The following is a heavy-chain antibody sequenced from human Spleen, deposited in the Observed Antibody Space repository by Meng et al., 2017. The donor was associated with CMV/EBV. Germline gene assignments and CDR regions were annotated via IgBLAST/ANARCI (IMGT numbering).Heavy chain of an antibody. CDR2: INWNGGNT. Sequence: FTFDDYGMTWVRQAPGKGLEWVSGINWNGGNTGYADSVKGRFTISRDNAKNSLYLQMNSLRAEDTALYYCARVPFCGGDCYSYYFDYWGQGTLVTVSS. J-gene: IGHJ4*02. CDR3: ARVPFCGGDCYSYYFDY. CDR1: FTFDDYG. D-gene: IGHD2-21*01. V-gene: IGHV3-20*03.